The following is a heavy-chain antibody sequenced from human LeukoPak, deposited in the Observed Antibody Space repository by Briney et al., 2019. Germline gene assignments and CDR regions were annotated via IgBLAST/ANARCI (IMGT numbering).Heavy chain of an antibody. CDR2: ISGSGGST. CDR1: GFTFSSYA. V-gene: IGHV3-23*01. Sequence: GGSLRLSCAASGFTFSSYAMSWVRQAPGKGLEWVSAISGSGGSTYYADSVKGRFTISRDNAKNSLYLQMNSLRAEDTAVYYCARDNSPKYSSGWYDYGYWGQGTLVTVSS. D-gene: IGHD6-19*01. J-gene: IGHJ4*02. CDR3: ARDNSPKYSSGWYDYGY.